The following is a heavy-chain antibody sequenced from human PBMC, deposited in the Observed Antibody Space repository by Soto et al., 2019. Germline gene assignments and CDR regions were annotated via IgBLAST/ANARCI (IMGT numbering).Heavy chain of an antibody. CDR1: GFAISRGYY. CDR3: AREKVGTTFFDN. V-gene: IGHV4-38-2*02. CDR2: IYPSVSS. J-gene: IGHJ4*02. Sequence: SETLSLTCSVSGFAISRGYYWSWVRQPPGKGLEWIGSIYPSVSSYHNPSLETRVRLSIDTSKNQFTLNLTSVTAADTALYYCAREKVGTTFFDNWGQGIQVTVSS. D-gene: IGHD1-1*01.